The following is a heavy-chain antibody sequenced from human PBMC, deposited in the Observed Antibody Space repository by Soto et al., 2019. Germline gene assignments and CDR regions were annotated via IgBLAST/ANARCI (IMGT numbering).Heavy chain of an antibody. Sequence: GESLKISCAASGFTFSSYGMHWVRQAPGKGLEWVAVISYDGTNNYYTESVKGRFTISRDNSKNTLFLQMNSLRAEDTAVYFCAKGDCSGGSCYFSAFDIWGQGTMVTVSS. CDR2: ISYDGTNN. V-gene: IGHV3-30*18. J-gene: IGHJ3*02. CDR3: AKGDCSGGSCYFSAFDI. CDR1: GFTFSSYG. D-gene: IGHD2-15*01.